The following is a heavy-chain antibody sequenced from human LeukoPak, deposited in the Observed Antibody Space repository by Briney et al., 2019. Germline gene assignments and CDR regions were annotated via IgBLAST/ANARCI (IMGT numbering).Heavy chain of an antibody. CDR2: FDPEDGET. CDR3: ARGPVDAVFGVSTED. J-gene: IGHJ6*02. D-gene: IGHD3-10*02. CDR1: GYTLTELS. V-gene: IGHV1-24*01. Sequence: GASVKVSCKVSGYTLTELSMHWVRQAPGKGLEWMGGFDPEDGETIYAQKFQGRVFMTRDTSISTAYMELSSLRSEDTAVYYCARGPVDAVFGVSTEDWGQGTTVTVSS.